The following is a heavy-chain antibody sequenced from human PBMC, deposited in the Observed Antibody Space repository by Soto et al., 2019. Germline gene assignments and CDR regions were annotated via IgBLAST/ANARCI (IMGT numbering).Heavy chain of an antibody. J-gene: IGHJ3*02. CDR1: GFTFFSYS. D-gene: IGHD2-15*01. CDR3: AIDIVVVVAATRDDAFDI. CDR2: ISGSGGST. V-gene: IGHV3-23*01. Sequence: SLRLSCAAPGFTFFSYSLRLVPPAPGEGVEWVSAISGSGGSTYYADSVKGRFTISRDNSKNTLYLQMNSLRAEDTAVYYCAIDIVVVVAATRDDAFDIWGQGTMVTVS.